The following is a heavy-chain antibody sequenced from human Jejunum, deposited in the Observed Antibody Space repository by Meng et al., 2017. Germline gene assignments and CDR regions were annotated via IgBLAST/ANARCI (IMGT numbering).Heavy chain of an antibody. Sequence: QVQLQESGPGLVKPSQTLSLTCTVSGGSLRSVNNQWSWIRQPPGKGLEYIGYIYYDGSTYYSPSLKSRVTISIDTSKNQFSLRLTSVTAADTAVYYCVREKRRTYYFDYWGQGTLVTVSS. J-gene: IGHJ4*02. CDR2: IYYDGST. CDR3: VREKRRTYYFDY. CDR1: GGSLRSVNNQ. V-gene: IGHV4-30-4*01. D-gene: IGHD3-16*01.